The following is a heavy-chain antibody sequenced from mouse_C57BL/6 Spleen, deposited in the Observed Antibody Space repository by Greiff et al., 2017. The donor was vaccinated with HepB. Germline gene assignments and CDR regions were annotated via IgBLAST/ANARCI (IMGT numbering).Heavy chain of an antibody. CDR3: ARVHYGSSHWYFDV. J-gene: IGHJ1*03. CDR1: GYTFTDYN. V-gene: IGHV1-22*01. Sequence: EVQLQQSGPELVKPGASVKMSCKASGYTFTDYNMHWVKQSHGKSLEWIGYINPNNGGTSYNQKFKGKATLTVNKSSSTAYMELRSLTSEDSAVYYCARVHYGSSHWYFDVWGTGTTVTVSS. D-gene: IGHD1-1*01. CDR2: INPNNGGT.